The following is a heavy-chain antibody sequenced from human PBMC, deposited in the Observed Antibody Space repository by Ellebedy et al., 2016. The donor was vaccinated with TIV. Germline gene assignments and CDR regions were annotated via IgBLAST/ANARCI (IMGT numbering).Heavy chain of an antibody. V-gene: IGHV5-10-1*01. CDR3: ARQPSYSSGWYGWFDP. CDR2: IDPSDSYT. J-gene: IGHJ5*02. D-gene: IGHD6-19*01. Sequence: GESLKISXKGSGYSFTSYWISWVRQMPGKGLEWMGRIDPSDSYTNYSPSFQGHVTISADKSISTAYLQWSSLKASDTAMYYCARQPSYSSGWYGWFDPWGQGTLVTVSS. CDR1: GYSFTSYW.